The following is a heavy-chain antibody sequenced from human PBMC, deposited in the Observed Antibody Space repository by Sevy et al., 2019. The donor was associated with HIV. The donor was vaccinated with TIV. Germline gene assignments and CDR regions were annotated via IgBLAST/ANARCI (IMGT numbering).Heavy chain of an antibody. V-gene: IGHV1-18*01. CDR2: ISTYSRET. CDR3: ARDADGSGHYYCDYFDY. J-gene: IGHJ4*02. CDR1: GYTFTKYP. Sequence: ASVKVSCKASGYTFTKYPISWVRQAPGQGLEWMGWISTYSRETKYAQKVQGRATMTAVTSTSTAYMELRSLRSDDTVVYYCARDADGSGHYYCDYFDYWGQGTLLTVSS. D-gene: IGHD3-22*01.